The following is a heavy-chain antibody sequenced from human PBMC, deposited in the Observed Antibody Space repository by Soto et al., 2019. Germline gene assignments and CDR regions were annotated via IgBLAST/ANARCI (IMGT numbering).Heavy chain of an antibody. D-gene: IGHD5-12*01. V-gene: IGHV1-69*08. CDR2: IIPILGIA. Sequence: QVQLVQSGAEVKKPGSSVKVSCTASGGTFSSYTISWVRQAPGQGLEWMGRIIPILGIANYAQKFRGRVTITADKSTSTAYMELSSLRSEDTAVYYCARDQVATASGGAFDIWGQGTMVTVSS. CDR1: GGTFSSYT. CDR3: ARDQVATASGGAFDI. J-gene: IGHJ3*02.